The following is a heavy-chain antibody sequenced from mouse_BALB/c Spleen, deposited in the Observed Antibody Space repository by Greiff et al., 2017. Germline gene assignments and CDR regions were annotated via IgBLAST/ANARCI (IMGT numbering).Heavy chain of an antibody. J-gene: IGHJ2*01. CDR2: INPSNGGT. V-gene: IGHV1S81*02. CDR3: TRSDHDY. CDR1: GYTFTSYY. Sequence: VQLKESGAELVKPGASVKLSCKASGYTFTSYYMYWVKQRPGQGLEWIGEINPSNGGTNFNEKFKSKATLTVDKSSSTAYMQLSSLTSEDSAVYYCTRSDHDYWGQGTTLTVSS.